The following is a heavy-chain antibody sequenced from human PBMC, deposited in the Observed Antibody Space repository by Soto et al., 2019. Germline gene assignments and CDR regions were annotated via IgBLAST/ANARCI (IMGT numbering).Heavy chain of an antibody. CDR3: ARDFLVRGYSDY. CDR2: ISDNGDVT. J-gene: IGHJ4*02. Sequence: GGSLRLSCAASGFTFTSYAMSWVRQAPGKGLEWVSVISDNGDVTYYADSVKGRFTVSRDNSKNTLYLQMSSLRVEDTAVYFRARDFLVRGYSDYWGQGA. CDR1: GFTFTSYA. D-gene: IGHD6-6*01. V-gene: IGHV3-23*01.